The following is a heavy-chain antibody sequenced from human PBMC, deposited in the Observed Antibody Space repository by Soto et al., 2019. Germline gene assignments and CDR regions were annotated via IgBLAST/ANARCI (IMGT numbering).Heavy chain of an antibody. D-gene: IGHD2-2*02. CDR2: LTWNSDII. CDR1: GFTFGDYA. J-gene: IGHJ4*02. Sequence: LRLSCADSGFTFGDYAMHWVRQAPGRGLEWVSGLTWNSDIIVYADSVKGRFTISRDNAKNSLYLQMNSLRPDDTALYYCEKGVVPATIRGENYFDYWGLGTLVTVSS. CDR3: EKGVVPATIRGENYFDY. V-gene: IGHV3-9*01.